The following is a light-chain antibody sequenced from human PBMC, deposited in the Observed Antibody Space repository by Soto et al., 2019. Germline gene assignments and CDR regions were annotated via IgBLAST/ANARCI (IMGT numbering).Light chain of an antibody. CDR3: QQYNSYPLA. J-gene: IGKJ4*01. CDR2: KAS. Sequence: DIQMTQSPSTLSASVGDRVTIACRASQSISYWLAWYQQKPGKAPKLLIYKASSLESGVPSRFSGSGSGTEFTLTISSLQPDDIATYYCQQYNSYPLAFGGGTKVEIK. V-gene: IGKV1-5*03. CDR1: QSISYW.